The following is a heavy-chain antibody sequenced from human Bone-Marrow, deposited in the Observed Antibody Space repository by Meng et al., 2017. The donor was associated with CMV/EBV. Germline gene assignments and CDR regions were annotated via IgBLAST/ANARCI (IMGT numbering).Heavy chain of an antibody. Sequence: ASVKVSCKASGYTFTSYGISWVRQAPGQGLEWMGWISAYNGNTNYAQKLQGRVTMTRDASISTAYMELSRLRSDDTAVYYCARAQGGREDYYDSSGYFDYWGQGTLVTVSS. CDR2: ISAYNGNT. J-gene: IGHJ4*02. D-gene: IGHD3-22*01. V-gene: IGHV1-18*01. CDR3: ARAQGGREDYYDSSGYFDY. CDR1: GYTFTSYG.